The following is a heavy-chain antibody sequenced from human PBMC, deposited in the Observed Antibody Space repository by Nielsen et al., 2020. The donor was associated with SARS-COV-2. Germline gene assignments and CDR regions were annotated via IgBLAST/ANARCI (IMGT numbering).Heavy chain of an antibody. V-gene: IGHV3-7*02. Sequence: GESLKISSASSGFTFSSYWMSWVRQAPGKGLEWVANIKQAGSQKYYVASVKGRFTISRDNAKNSLYLQMNSLRAEDTAVYYCATIVDIVALAGYGMDVWGQGTTVTVSS. D-gene: IGHD5-12*01. CDR3: ATIVDIVALAGYGMDV. J-gene: IGHJ6*02. CDR1: GFTFSSYW. CDR2: IKQAGSQK.